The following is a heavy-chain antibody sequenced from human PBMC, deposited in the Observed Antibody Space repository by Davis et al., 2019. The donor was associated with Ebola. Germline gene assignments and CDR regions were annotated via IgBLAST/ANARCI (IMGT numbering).Heavy chain of an antibody. J-gene: IGHJ4*02. V-gene: IGHV3-7*03. D-gene: IGHD3-22*01. Sequence: GESLKTSCAASGFTFSSYWMSLVRQAPGEGLGWVANIKQDGSEKYYVDSVKGRFTISRDNVKNSLYLQMNSLRAEDTAVYYCARVRWTSGYYFDYWGQGTLVTVSS. CDR3: ARVRWTSGYYFDY. CDR2: IKQDGSEK. CDR1: GFTFSSYW.